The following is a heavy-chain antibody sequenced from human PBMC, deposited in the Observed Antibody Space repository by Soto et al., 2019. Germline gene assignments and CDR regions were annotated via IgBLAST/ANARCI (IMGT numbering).Heavy chain of an antibody. Sequence: QVQLVESGGGVVQPGKSLRLSCAASGFTFSNYGMNWVRQAPGKGLEWVAVISNAGVNKDYADSVKGRFTLSRDNSKNTLFLQMNSLRGEDTAVYYCAKGQFVSRSEWFDYLGQGTLVTVSS. D-gene: IGHD3-3*01. CDR3: AKGQFVSRSEWFDY. J-gene: IGHJ4*02. CDR1: GFTFSNYG. CDR2: ISNAGVNK. V-gene: IGHV3-30*18.